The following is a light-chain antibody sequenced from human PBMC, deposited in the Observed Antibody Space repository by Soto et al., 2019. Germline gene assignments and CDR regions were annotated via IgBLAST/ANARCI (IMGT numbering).Light chain of an antibody. CDR3: QQYGSSRLT. V-gene: IGKV3-20*01. Sequence: EIVLTQSPGTLSLSPGERATLSCRASQSVSSSYLAWYQQKPGQAPRILIYGASSRATGIPDRFSGSGSGTDCTLTISRLEPEDFAVYYCQQYGSSRLTFGGGTKVDI. CDR1: QSVSSSY. J-gene: IGKJ4*01. CDR2: GAS.